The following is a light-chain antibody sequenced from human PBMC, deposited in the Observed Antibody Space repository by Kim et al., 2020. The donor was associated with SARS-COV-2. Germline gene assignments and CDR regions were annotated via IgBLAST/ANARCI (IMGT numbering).Light chain of an antibody. CDR3: QSYDDNKWV. CDR1: GGSIATDF. V-gene: IGLV6-57*01. J-gene: IGLJ2*01. Sequence: FMLTQPPSVSESPGKTVILTCTRSGGSIATDFVQWFQQRPGSSPTTVIYGDQQRPSGVPDRFSGSVDSSSNSASLTISGLKTEDGADYYCQSYDDNKWVFGGGTQLNVL. CDR2: GDQ.